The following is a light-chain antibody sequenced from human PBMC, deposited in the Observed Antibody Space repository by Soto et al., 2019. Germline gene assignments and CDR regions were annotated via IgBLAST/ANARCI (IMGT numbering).Light chain of an antibody. Sequence: EIVLTQSPATLSLSPGERATLSCRASQSVKTFLVCYQQRPGQAPRLLIYDASHRAAVIPARFSGSGFGTDVTLTIISLEPEDAAVYYCQQRSNLPPITFGQGTRLEIK. J-gene: IGKJ5*01. CDR2: DAS. V-gene: IGKV3-11*01. CDR3: QQRSNLPPIT. CDR1: QSVKTF.